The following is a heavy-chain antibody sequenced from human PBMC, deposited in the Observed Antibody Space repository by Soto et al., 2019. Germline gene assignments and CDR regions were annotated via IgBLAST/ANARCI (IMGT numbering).Heavy chain of an antibody. Sequence: QVQLVESGGGVVQPGRSLRLTCAASGFTFSSYGMHWVRQAPGKGLEWVAVIWYDGSNKYYADSVKGRFTISRDNSKNTLYLQMNSLRAEDTAVYYCPRGTFGAHAFDICCQGTMVTVSS. V-gene: IGHV3-33*01. CDR1: GFTFSSYG. D-gene: IGHD3-3*01. CDR3: PRGTFGAHAFDI. J-gene: IGHJ3*02. CDR2: IWYDGSNK.